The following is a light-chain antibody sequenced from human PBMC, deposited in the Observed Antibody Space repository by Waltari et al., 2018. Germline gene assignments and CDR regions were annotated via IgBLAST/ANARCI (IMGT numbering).Light chain of an antibody. CDR3: QQLNFYPLT. CDR1: QDLNTY. CDR2: LAS. V-gene: IGKV1-9*01. J-gene: IGKJ4*01. Sequence: DLQLTQSPSFLSASVRDRVTITCRASQDLNTYLAWYQLRPGNAPKLLIFLASELQSGVPSRFSGSGSGTEFTLTISGLQPDDFATYYCQQLNFYPLTFGGGTRVEIK.